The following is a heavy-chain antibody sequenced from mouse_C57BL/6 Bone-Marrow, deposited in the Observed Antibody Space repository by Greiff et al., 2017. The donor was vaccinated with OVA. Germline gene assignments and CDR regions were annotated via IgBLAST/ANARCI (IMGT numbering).Heavy chain of an antibody. CDR3: AFGRAWFAY. Sequence: QVQLQQSGAELARPGASVKLSCKASGYTFTSYGISWVKQRTGQGLEWIGEIYPRSGNTYYNEKFKGKATLTADKSSSTAYMELRSLTSEDSAVYFCAFGRAWFAYWGQGTLVTVSA. V-gene: IGHV1-81*01. J-gene: IGHJ3*01. CDR2: IYPRSGNT. CDR1: GYTFTSYG.